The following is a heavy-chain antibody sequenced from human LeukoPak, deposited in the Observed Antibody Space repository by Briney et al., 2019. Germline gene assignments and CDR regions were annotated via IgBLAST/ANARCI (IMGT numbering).Heavy chain of an antibody. V-gene: IGHV3-7*01. D-gene: IGHD1-26*01. Sequence: GGSLRLSCAASGFTFTNYWMSWVRQAPGKGLEWVAMIREHGGDIYYLGSVKGRFTISRDNTKNSLYLQMNSLRAEDTAMYYCVRDRGSGSSQAHEFFEHWGQGTLVTVSS. CDR3: VRDRGSGSSQAHEFFEH. J-gene: IGHJ1*01. CDR1: GFTFTNYW. CDR2: IREHGGDI.